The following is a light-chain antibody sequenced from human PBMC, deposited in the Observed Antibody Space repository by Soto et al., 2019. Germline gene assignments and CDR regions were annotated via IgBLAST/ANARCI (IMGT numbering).Light chain of an antibody. CDR2: DAS. CDR1: QSVSSY. CDR3: QQRGNWPWT. V-gene: IGKV3-11*01. Sequence: EIVLTQSPATLSLSPGERATLSCRASQSVSSYLAWYQQKPGQAPGLLIYDASNRATGIPARFSGSGSGTDFTLTISSLEPEDFAVYYCQQRGNWPWTFGQGTKVDIK. J-gene: IGKJ1*01.